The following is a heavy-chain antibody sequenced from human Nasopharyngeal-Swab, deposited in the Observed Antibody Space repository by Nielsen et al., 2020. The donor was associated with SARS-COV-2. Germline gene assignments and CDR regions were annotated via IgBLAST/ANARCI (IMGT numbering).Heavy chain of an antibody. J-gene: IGHJ6*02. Sequence: SETLSLTCTVSGGSISSSYWRRRGQHAGKGREGRGGIYTSGSTNYNPSLKSRVPMSVDTSKNQFSLKLSSVTAADTAVYYCARGSRFTIFGVVPDYYYGMDVWGQGTTVTVSS. CDR3: ARGSRFTIFGVVPDYYYGMDV. V-gene: IGHV4-4*07. CDR2: IYTSGST. D-gene: IGHD3-3*01. CDR1: GGSISSSY.